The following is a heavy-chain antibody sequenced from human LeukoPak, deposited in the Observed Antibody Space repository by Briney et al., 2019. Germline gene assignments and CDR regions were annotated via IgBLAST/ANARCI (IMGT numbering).Heavy chain of an antibody. D-gene: IGHD2-2*01. Sequence: SETLSLTCAVYGGSFSGYYWSWIRQPPGKGLEWVGEINHSGSTNYNPSLKSRVTISVDTSKNKFSLKLSSVTEADKAVYYCARVGRYCSSASCYYPYYFDYWGQGTLVTVSS. J-gene: IGHJ4*02. CDR2: INHSGST. CDR1: GGSFSGYY. V-gene: IGHV4-34*01. CDR3: ARVGRYCSSASCYYPYYFDY.